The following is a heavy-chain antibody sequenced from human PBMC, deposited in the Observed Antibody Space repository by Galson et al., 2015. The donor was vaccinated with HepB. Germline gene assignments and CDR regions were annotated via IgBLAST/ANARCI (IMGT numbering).Heavy chain of an antibody. D-gene: IGHD1-14*01. CDR1: GFTFSNYA. CDR2: IGGTNGAT. J-gene: IGHJ3*01. V-gene: IGHV3-23*01. CDR3: AKDAFSYNQVFDPFDL. Sequence: SLRLSCAASGFTFSNYAMSWVRQAPGKGPEWVSHIGGTNGATFYADSVKGRFAVSRDNSGNTLYLQMDSLRAEDTAIYYCAKDAFSYNQVFDPFDLWGQGTMVTVSS.